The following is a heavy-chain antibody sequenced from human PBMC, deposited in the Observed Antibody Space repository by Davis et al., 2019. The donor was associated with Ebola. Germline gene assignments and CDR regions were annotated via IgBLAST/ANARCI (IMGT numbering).Heavy chain of an antibody. CDR3: ARDGASIFGVWDYYYYMDV. D-gene: IGHD3-3*01. Sequence: ASVKVSCKASGYTFTSYDVNWVRQATGQGLEWMGWMNPNSGNTVYAQKFQGRVTITRNTSITTAYMELSSLRFEDTAVYYRARDGASIFGVWDYYYYMDVWGKGTTVTVSS. CDR2: MNPNSGNT. V-gene: IGHV1-8*01. CDR1: GYTFTSYD. J-gene: IGHJ6*03.